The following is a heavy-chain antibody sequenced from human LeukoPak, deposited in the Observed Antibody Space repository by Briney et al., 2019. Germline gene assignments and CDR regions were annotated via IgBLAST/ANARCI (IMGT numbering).Heavy chain of an antibody. CDR3: ARHYCSSTSCFRSEYLQH. CDR2: IYPGDSDT. V-gene: IGHV5-51*01. Sequence: GESLKISCKGSGYSFTSYWIAWVRQMPGKGLEWMGIIYPGDSDTRYSPSLQGQVTISADKSVSTAYLQWSSLKASDTAMYYCARHYCSSTSCFRSEYLQHWGQGTLVTVSS. D-gene: IGHD2-2*01. CDR1: GYSFTSYW. J-gene: IGHJ1*01.